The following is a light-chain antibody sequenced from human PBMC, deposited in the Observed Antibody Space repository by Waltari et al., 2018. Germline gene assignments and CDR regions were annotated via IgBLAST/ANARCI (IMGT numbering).Light chain of an antibody. V-gene: IGLV1-51*02. Sequence: QSMLTQPPSISAAPGQKVTISCSGGSSNIGENYVSWYQQLPGTAPKLLNYENNKRPEGILDRCSGSTLGTAATLGITGVQTGDEADYYCGTWDNSLRTWVFGGGTKLTVL. CDR2: ENN. J-gene: IGLJ3*02. CDR3: GTWDNSLRTWV. CDR1: SSNIGENY.